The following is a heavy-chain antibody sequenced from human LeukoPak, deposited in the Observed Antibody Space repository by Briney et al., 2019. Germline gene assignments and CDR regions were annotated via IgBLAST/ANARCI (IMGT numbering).Heavy chain of an antibody. Sequence: GGSLRLSCTASGFTFSSYGMHWVRQAPGKGLEWVAVISYDGSNKYYADSVKGRFTISRDNSKNTLYLQMNSLRTEDTAVYYCARDGSGRWYFDYWGQGTLVTVSS. V-gene: IGHV3-30*03. D-gene: IGHD3-10*01. CDR3: ARDGSGRWYFDY. J-gene: IGHJ4*02. CDR1: GFTFSSYG. CDR2: ISYDGSNK.